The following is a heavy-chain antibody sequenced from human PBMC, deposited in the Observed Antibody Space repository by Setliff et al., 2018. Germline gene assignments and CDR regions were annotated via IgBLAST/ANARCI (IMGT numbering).Heavy chain of an antibody. D-gene: IGHD3-16*01. J-gene: IGHJ3*01. V-gene: IGHV3-15*07. CDR3: TTDPSPTFGGVIGAAFDF. CDR1: GFTFSTAW. Sequence: GGSLRLSCAASGFTFSTAWMNWVRQATGQGLEWVGRIKGKNDGLATDYAAPVKGRFTISRDDSKNTLYLQMNSLKTEDTAVYYCTTDPSPTFGGVIGAAFDFWGQGTMVTVSS. CDR2: IKGKNDGLAT.